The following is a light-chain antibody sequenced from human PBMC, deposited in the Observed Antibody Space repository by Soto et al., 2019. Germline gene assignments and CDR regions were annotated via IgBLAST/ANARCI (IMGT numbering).Light chain of an antibody. J-gene: IGKJ5*01. Sequence: DIQITQSPSSLSSSVPDRFSITCLASQSISNYLNWYQQKPGTAPKLLIYTASSLQSGVPSRFSGSGSGTDFTLTVSSLQPEDFATYYCQQSYSTPITFGQGTRLEIK. CDR1: QSISNY. CDR2: TAS. CDR3: QQSYSTPIT. V-gene: IGKV1-39*01.